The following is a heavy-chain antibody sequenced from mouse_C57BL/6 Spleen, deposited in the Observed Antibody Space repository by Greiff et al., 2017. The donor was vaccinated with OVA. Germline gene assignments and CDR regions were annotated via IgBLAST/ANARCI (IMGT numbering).Heavy chain of an antibody. CDR3: ASYGYDSGYAMDY. J-gene: IGHJ4*01. D-gene: IGHD2-2*01. CDR2: ISSGSSTI. Sequence: EVQGVESGGGLVKPGGSLKLSCAASGFTFSDYGMHWVRQAPEKGLEWVTYISSGSSTIYYADTVKGRFTISRDNAKNTLFLQMTSLRSEDTAMYYCASYGYDSGYAMDYWGQGTSVTVSS. CDR1: GFTFSDYG. V-gene: IGHV5-17*01.